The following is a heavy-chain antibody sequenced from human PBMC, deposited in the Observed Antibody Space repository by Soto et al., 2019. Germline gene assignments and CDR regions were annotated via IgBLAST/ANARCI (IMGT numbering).Heavy chain of an antibody. Sequence: NPSETLSLTCTVSGGSISSGGYYWSWIRQHPGKGLEWIGYIYYSGSTYYNPSLKSRVTISVDTSKNQFSLKLSSVTAADTAVYYCARGLCIEWFGELSPFDYWAQGTFVTVSS. CDR2: IYYSGST. CDR1: GGSISSGGYY. J-gene: IGHJ4*02. V-gene: IGHV4-31*03. D-gene: IGHD3-10*01. CDR3: ARGLCIEWFGELSPFDY.